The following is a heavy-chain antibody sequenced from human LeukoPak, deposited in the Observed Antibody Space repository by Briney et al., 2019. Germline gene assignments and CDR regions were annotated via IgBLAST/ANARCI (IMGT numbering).Heavy chain of an antibody. V-gene: IGHV4-4*02. CDR2: IYHSGST. D-gene: IGHD6-25*01. Sequence: SGTLSLTCAVSGDSISSSNWWTWVRQPPGKGLEWIGEIYHSGSTNYNPSLKSRVTMSLDKSKNQFSLKLTSVTAADTAVYYCAREAAGQWFDPWGQGTLVTVSS. J-gene: IGHJ5*02. CDR3: AREAAGQWFDP. CDR1: GDSISSSNW.